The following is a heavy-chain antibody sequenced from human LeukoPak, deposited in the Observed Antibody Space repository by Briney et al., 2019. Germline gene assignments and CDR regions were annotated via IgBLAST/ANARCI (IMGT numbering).Heavy chain of an antibody. CDR3: ARDFYDSSGYYYDY. CDR1: GFTFSDFT. D-gene: IGHD3-22*01. Sequence: GGSLRLSCAASGFTFSDFTMSWVRQAPGKGLEWVSAISASADQTYYADSVKGRFTISRDNSKGTLYLQMNSLRAEDTALYYCARDFYDSSGYYYDYWGQGTLVTVSS. CDR2: ISASADQT. J-gene: IGHJ4*02. V-gene: IGHV3-23*01.